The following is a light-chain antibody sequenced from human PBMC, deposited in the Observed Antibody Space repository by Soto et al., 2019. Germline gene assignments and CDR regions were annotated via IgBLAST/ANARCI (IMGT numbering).Light chain of an antibody. CDR1: SSDVGTYKF. Sequence: QSALTQPASVSGSPGQSITISCTGTSSDVGTYKFVSWYQQHPGKAPTLMIHEGTKRPSGVSNLFSGSKSGNTATLTISGLQTEDEANYYCCSYAGTSVWVFGGGTKLTVL. J-gene: IGLJ3*02. V-gene: IGLV2-23*01. CDR3: CSYAGTSVWV. CDR2: EGT.